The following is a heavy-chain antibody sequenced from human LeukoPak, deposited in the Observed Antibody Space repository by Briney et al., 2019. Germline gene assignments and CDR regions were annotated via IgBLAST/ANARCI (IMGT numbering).Heavy chain of an antibody. CDR1: GFTFSDYY. V-gene: IGHV3-15*01. Sequence: PGGSLRLSCAASGFTFSDYYMSWIRQAPGKGLEWVGRIKSKTDGGTTDYAAPVKGRFTISRDDSKNTLYLQMNSLKTEDTAVYYCTTVNSGSYYDYFDYWGQGTLVTVSS. CDR3: TTVNSGSYYDYFDY. J-gene: IGHJ4*02. CDR2: IKSKTDGGTT. D-gene: IGHD1-26*01.